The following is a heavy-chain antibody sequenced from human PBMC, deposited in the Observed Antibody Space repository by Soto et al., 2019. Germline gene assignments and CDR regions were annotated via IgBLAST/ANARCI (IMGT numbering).Heavy chain of an antibody. Sequence: PGGSLRLSCAASGFTFSSYDMHWVRQAPGKGLEWMADISYDGSNKYYADSVKGRFTISRDNSKNTLYLQMNSLRAEDTAVYYCASANYYDISGITDYWGQGTLVTVSS. CDR2: ISYDGSNK. V-gene: IGHV3-30-3*01. CDR1: GFTFSSYD. J-gene: IGHJ4*02. CDR3: ASANYYDISGITDY. D-gene: IGHD3-22*01.